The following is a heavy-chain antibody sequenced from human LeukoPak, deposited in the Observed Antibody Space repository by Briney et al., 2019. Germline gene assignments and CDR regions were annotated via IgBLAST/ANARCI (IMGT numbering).Heavy chain of an antibody. D-gene: IGHD1-26*01. Sequence: SETPSLTCTVSDGSISSSSYYWGWIRQPPGKGLEWIGNIYYSGSTYYNPSLKSRVTISVDTSKNQFSLKLSSVTAADTAVYYCAREEWELLFAFDIWGQGTMVTVSS. CDR1: DGSISSSSYY. J-gene: IGHJ3*02. CDR3: AREEWELLFAFDI. V-gene: IGHV4-39*07. CDR2: IYYSGST.